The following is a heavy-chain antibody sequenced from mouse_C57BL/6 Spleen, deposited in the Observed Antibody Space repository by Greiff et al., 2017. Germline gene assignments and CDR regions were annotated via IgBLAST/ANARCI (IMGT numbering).Heavy chain of an antibody. J-gene: IGHJ3*01. CDR1: GFSLTSYG. CDR3: ARQGDYDVWFAY. V-gene: IGHV2-6-1*01. Sequence: VKLLESGPGLVAPSQSLSITCTVSGFSLTSYGVHWVRQPPGKGLEWLVVIWSDGSTTYNSPLKSSLSISKDNSKSQVFLKMNSLQTDDTAMYYCARQGDYDVWFAYWGQGTLVTVSA. D-gene: IGHD2-4*01. CDR2: IWSDGST.